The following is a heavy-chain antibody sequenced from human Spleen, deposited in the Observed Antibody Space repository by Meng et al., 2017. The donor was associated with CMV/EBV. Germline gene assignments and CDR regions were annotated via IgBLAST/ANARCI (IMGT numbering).Heavy chain of an antibody. J-gene: IGHJ4*02. CDR1: YY. D-gene: IGHD2-8*01. CDR2: INHSGST. V-gene: IGHV4-34*01. CDR3: ARARYCTNGVCYRNIWRIYYFDY. Sequence: YYWSWNRQPPGKGLEWIGEINHSGSTHYTPSLKSRVTISVDTSKNQFSLKLSSVTAADTAVYYCARARYCTNGVCYRNIWRIYYFDYWGQGTLVTVSS.